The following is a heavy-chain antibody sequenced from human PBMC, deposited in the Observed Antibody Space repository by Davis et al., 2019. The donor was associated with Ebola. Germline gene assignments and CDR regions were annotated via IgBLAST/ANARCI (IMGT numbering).Heavy chain of an antibody. Sequence: GESLKISCAASGFTFDDYAMHWVRQAPGKGLEWVSGISWNSGSIGYADSVKGRFTISRDNAKISLYLQMNSLRAEDTALYYCAKEEVILARGFDYWGQGTLVTVSS. J-gene: IGHJ4*02. CDR1: GFTFDDYA. V-gene: IGHV3-9*01. CDR3: AKEEVILARGFDY. CDR2: ISWNSGSI. D-gene: IGHD3-10*01.